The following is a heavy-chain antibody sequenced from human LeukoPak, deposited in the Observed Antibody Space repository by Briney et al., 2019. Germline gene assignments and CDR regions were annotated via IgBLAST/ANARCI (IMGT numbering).Heavy chain of an antibody. CDR1: GGSISSYY. CDR2: IYYSGST. CDR3: ARGSNWNYQWDPFDP. Sequence: PSETLSLTCTVSGGSISSYYWSWIRQPPGKGLEWIGYIYYSGSTNYSPSLKSRVTISVDTSKNQFSLKLSSVTAADTAVYYCARGSNWNYQWDPFDPWGRGTLVTVSS. D-gene: IGHD1-7*01. J-gene: IGHJ5*02. V-gene: IGHV4-59*01.